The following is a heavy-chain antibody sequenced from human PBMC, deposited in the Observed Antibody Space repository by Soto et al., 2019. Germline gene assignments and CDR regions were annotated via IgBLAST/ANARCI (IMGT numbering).Heavy chain of an antibody. CDR2: ISSSSSYI. Sequence: EVQLVESGGGLVKPGGSLRLSCAASGFTFSSYSMNWVRQAPGKGLEWVSSISSSSSYIYYADSVKGRFTISRDNAKNSLYLQMNSLRAEDTAVYYCARDDYYDSSGLPFDPWGQGTLVTVSS. V-gene: IGHV3-21*01. CDR1: GFTFSSYS. J-gene: IGHJ5*02. D-gene: IGHD3-22*01. CDR3: ARDDYYDSSGLPFDP.